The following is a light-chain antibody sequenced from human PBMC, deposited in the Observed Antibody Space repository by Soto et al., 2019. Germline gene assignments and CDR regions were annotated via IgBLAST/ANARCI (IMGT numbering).Light chain of an antibody. J-gene: IGLJ3*02. CDR2: EVT. CDR3: SSYTTVPSPQWV. Sequence: QSALTQPASVSESPGQSITISCTGTSSDVGGYDYVAWYQHHPGKAPKLLIYEVTNRPSGVSNRFSGSKSGNTASLTISGLQVEDEAHYYCSSYTTVPSPQWVFAGGTKLTVL. V-gene: IGLV2-14*01. CDR1: SSDVGGYDY.